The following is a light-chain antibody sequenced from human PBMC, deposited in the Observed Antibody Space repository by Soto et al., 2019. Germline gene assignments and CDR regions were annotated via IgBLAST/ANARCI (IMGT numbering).Light chain of an antibody. CDR1: QSISSW. CDR2: DAS. J-gene: IGKJ4*01. CDR3: QQYNTYSSLT. Sequence: DIQITQSPSTPSVSVGDRVTITCRASQSISSWLAWYQQKLGRAPRLLIYDASSLESGVPSRFSGSGYGIEFTLTISSLQPDDFATYYCQQYNTYSSLTFGGGTKVDIK. V-gene: IGKV1-5*01.